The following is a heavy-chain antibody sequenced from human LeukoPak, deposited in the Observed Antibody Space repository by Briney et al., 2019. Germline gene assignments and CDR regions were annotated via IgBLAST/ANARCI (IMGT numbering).Heavy chain of an antibody. Sequence: GGSLRLSCAASGFTFDDYAMHWVRQAPGKGLEWVSYISSSSSTMYYAASVEGRFSISRDNAQNSLYLQMNSLRAEDTAVYYCVRDHHRRLYDSQARDTFDIWGQGTMVTVSS. J-gene: IGHJ3*02. CDR1: GFTFDDYA. V-gene: IGHV3-48*01. D-gene: IGHD3-22*01. CDR2: ISSSSSTM. CDR3: VRDHHRRLYDSQARDTFDI.